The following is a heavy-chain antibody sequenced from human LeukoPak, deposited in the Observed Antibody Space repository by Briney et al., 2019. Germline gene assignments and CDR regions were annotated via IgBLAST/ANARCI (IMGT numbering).Heavy chain of an antibody. D-gene: IGHD2-2*01. Sequence: GGSLRLSCAASGFTFSSYAMNWVRQAPGKGLEWVSGLSNSGGSTYYADSVKGRFTISRDNSKNTLYLQMNSLRAEDTAVYYCAKETSRSFDCWGQGTLVTVSS. J-gene: IGHJ4*02. CDR3: AKETSRSFDC. CDR1: GFTFSSYA. CDR2: LSNSGGST. V-gene: IGHV3-23*01.